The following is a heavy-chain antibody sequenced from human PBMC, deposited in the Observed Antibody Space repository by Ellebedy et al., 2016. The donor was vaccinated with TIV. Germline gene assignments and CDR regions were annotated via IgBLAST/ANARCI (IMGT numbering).Heavy chain of an antibody. CDR3: ARRGGGYMYLYGFDV. CDR1: GYSIGSGYY. Sequence: SETLSLTCTVSGYSIGSGYYWGWIRQAPGEGLEWLATIVHTGGAYYDPSLKSRVTILVDTSTEQFSLRLTSLTAADTAVYYCARRGGGYMYLYGFDVWGQGTTVTVSS. D-gene: IGHD6-25*01. J-gene: IGHJ6*02. CDR2: IVHTGGA. V-gene: IGHV4-38-2*02.